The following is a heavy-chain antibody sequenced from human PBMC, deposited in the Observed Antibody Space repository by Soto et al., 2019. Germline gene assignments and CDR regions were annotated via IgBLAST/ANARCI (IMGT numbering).Heavy chain of an antibody. J-gene: IGHJ4*02. Sequence: GGSLRLSCAASGFTFNNYAMCWDRQAPGKGLEWVSALSGSGGNTYYAASVKGRFTISRDNSENTLSLQMNSLRAEDTAVYYCALPVAARWGQGTLVTVSS. CDR2: LSGSGGNT. D-gene: IGHD6-19*01. CDR3: ALPVAAR. CDR1: GFTFNNYA. V-gene: IGHV3-23*01.